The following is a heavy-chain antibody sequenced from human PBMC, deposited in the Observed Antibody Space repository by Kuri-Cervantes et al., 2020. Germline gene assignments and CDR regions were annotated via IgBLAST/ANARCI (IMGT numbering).Heavy chain of an antibody. CDR2: IKSKTDGGTT. CDR3: TTAGIAARYFDY. Sequence: GGSLRLPCAASGFTFRNAWMSWVRQAPGKGLEWVGRIKSKTDGGTTDYAAPVKGRFTITRDDSNNTLYLQMNSLKTEDTAVYYCTTAGIAARYFDYWGQGTLVTVSS. J-gene: IGHJ4*02. CDR1: GFTFRNAW. D-gene: IGHD6-6*01. V-gene: IGHV3-15*01.